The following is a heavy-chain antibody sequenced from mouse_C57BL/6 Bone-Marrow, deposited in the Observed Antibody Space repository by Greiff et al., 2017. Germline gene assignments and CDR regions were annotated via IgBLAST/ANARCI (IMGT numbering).Heavy chain of an antibody. D-gene: IGHD1-1*01. CDR3: VNTTVIDSYWYFDV. V-gene: IGHV1-81*01. CDR1: GYTFTSYG. CDR2: IYPRSGNT. Sequence: VQLQQSGAELARPGASVKLSCKASGYTFTSYGISWVKQRTGQGLEWIGEIYPRSGNTYYNEKFTGKATLTADKSSSTAYMELRSLTSEDSAVDFGVNTTVIDSYWYFDVWGTGTTVTVSS. J-gene: IGHJ1*03.